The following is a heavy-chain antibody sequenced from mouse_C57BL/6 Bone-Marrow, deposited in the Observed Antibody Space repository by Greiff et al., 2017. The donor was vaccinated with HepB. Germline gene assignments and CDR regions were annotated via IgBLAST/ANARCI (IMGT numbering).Heavy chain of an antibody. CDR3: ATDLLLNWYFDV. D-gene: IGHD1-1*01. CDR1: GYTFTSYG. CDR2: IYPRSGNT. Sequence: VQLQQSGAELARPGASVKLSCKASGYTFTSYGISWVKQRTGQGLEWIGEIYPRSGNTYYNEKFKGKATMTADKSSSTAYMELRSLTSEDSAVYFCATDLLLNWYFDVWGTGTTVTVSS. J-gene: IGHJ1*03. V-gene: IGHV1-81*01.